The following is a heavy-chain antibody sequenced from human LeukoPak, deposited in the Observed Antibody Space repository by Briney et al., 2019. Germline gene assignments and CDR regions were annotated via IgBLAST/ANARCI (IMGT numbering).Heavy chain of an antibody. D-gene: IGHD5-18*01. CDR1: GGSSSSSSYY. J-gene: IGHJ4*02. CDR3: ANRGYSYEYGYFFDS. Sequence: KTSETLSLTCSVSGGSSSSSSYYWGWIRQPPGKGLEWIGSRYYSGTTYYNPSLKSRVTISVDTSKSQFSLKVSSVTAADTAIYYCANRGYSYEYGYFFDSCGQGTLVTVSS. CDR2: RYYSGTT. V-gene: IGHV4-39*01.